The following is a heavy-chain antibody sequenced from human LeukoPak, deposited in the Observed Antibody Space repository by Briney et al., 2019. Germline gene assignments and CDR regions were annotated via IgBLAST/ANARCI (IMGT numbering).Heavy chain of an antibody. J-gene: IGHJ4*02. D-gene: IGHD3-10*01. CDR3: ASHYYGSGSYYKRGYYFDY. Sequence: ASVKVSCKASGYIFTSYYMHWVRQAPGQGLEWMGIINPSGGSTSYAQKFQGRVTMTRDTSTSTVYMELSSLRSEDTAVYYCASHYYGSGSYYKRGYYFDYWGQGTLVTVSS. V-gene: IGHV1-46*01. CDR2: INPSGGST. CDR1: GYIFTSYY.